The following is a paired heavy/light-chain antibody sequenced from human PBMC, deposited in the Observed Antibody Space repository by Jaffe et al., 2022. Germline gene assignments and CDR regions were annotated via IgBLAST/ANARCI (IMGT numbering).Light chain of an antibody. V-gene: IGKV1-39*01. CDR3: QQTYRTPIT. CDR1: QSIGTY. CDR2: DAS. Sequence: DIQMTQSPSSLSASVGDRVTITCRASQSIGTYLNWYQHKPGKAPQPLIYDASSLQSGAPSRFSGSVSGPDFTLTISSLQPEDFATYYCQQTYRTPITFGQGTRLDIK. J-gene: IGKJ5*01.
Heavy chain of an antibody. D-gene: IGHD3-22*01. CDR3: ARSRVGSGYFNDY. J-gene: IGHJ4*02. CDR2: LSPNNGGT. V-gene: IGHV1-2*02. CDR1: GYTFTNYY. Sequence: QVQLVQSGAEVKKPGASVKVSCKASGYTFTNYYIHWVRQAPGQGLEWLGWLSPNNGGTIYEQNFQGRVTMTRDTSISTAYMELSKLRSDDTALYYCARSRVGSGYFNDYWGQGTLVTVSS.